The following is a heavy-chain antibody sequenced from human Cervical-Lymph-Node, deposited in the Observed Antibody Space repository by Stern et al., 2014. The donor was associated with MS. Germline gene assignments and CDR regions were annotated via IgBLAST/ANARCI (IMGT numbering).Heavy chain of an antibody. CDR1: GFTFNDHA. Sequence: EVQLVESGGGLVQPGRSLTLSCAASGFTFNDHAMHWVRQVPGKGLEWVSGIHWNSDDVDYADSVKGRFTISRDNAKSALYLQLNSLRAEDTALYYCVRDKCRWLQMLSCRSFGMDVWGQGTTVTVSS. D-gene: IGHD2-2*01. V-gene: IGHV3-9*01. CDR2: IHWNSDDV. J-gene: IGHJ6*02. CDR3: VRDKCRWLQMLSCRSFGMDV.